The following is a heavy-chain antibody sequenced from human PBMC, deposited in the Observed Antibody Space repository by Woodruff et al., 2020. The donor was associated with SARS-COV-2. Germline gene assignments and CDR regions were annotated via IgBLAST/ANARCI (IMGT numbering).Heavy chain of an antibody. D-gene: IGHD3-10*01. CDR1: SDYA. Sequence: SDYAMSWVRQAPGKGLEWVSAIGGGGHSTHYADSVKGRFTISRDNSKNTVYLQMNSLRAEDTAVYYCAKPNKWGVITQFDYWGRGIL. V-gene: IGHV3-23*01. CDR3: AKPNKWGVITQFDY. CDR2: IGGGGHST. J-gene: IGHJ4*02.